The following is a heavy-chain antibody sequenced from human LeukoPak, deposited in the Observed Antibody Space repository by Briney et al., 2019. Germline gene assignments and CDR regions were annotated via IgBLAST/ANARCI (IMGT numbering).Heavy chain of an antibody. J-gene: IGHJ4*02. CDR2: IRYDGSDK. CDR3: AKDGAFDY. V-gene: IGHV3-30*02. CDR1: GFSFSTYG. Sequence: GGSLRLSCAASGFSFSTYGMHWVRQAPGKGLEWVAVIRYDGSDKYYVDSVRGRFTISRDNSKNTLYLQMNSLRAEDTAVYYCAKDGAFDYWGQGTLVTVSS.